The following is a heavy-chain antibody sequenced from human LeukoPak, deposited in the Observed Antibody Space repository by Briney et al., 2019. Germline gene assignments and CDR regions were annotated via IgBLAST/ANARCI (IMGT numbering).Heavy chain of an antibody. D-gene: IGHD3-3*01. V-gene: IGHV4-34*01. CDR1: GGSFSGYY. J-gene: IGHJ4*02. Sequence: KSSETLSLTCAVYGGSFSGYYWSWIRQPPGKGLEWIGEISHSGSTNYNPSLKSRVTISVDTSKNQFSLKLSSVTAADTAVYYCARRRSNLWSGYQYYFDYWGQGTLVTVSS. CDR3: ARRRSNLWSGYQYYFDY. CDR2: ISHSGST.